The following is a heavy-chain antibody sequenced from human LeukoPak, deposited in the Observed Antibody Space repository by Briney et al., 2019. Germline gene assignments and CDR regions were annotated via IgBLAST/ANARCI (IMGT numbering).Heavy chain of an antibody. Sequence: GGSLRLSCAASGFTFSSHGMNWVRQAPGKGLEWVSGISPNGVITYYADSVKGRFTISRDNSKNTLYLQMNSLRAEDTAVYYCARDRRYSSSWVDYWGQGTLVTVSS. CDR1: GFTFSSHG. CDR2: ISPNGVIT. CDR3: ARDRRYSSSWVDY. J-gene: IGHJ4*02. V-gene: IGHV3-23*01. D-gene: IGHD6-13*01.